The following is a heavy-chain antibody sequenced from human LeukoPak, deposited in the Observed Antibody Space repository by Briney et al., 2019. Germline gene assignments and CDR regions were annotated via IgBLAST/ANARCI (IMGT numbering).Heavy chain of an antibody. D-gene: IGHD3-10*01. Sequence: PGGSLRLSCAASGFTFDDFAMSWIRQAPGKGLEWVSYISSSSSYTNYADSVKGRFTISRDNAKNSLYLQMNSLRAEDTAVYYCARDLMGRFGGDNWFDPWGQGTLVTVSS. CDR1: GFTFDDFA. CDR3: ARDLMGRFGGDNWFDP. V-gene: IGHV3-11*05. J-gene: IGHJ5*02. CDR2: ISSSSSYT.